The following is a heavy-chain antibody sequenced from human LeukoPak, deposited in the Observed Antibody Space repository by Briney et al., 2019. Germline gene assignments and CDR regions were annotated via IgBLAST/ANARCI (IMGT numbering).Heavy chain of an antibody. CDR3: ARDDGDGYNSEAFDI. CDR1: GFTFSSYW. J-gene: IGHJ3*02. V-gene: IGHV3-30-3*01. D-gene: IGHD5-24*01. Sequence: GSLRLSCAASGFTFSSYWMHWVRQAPGKGLEWVAVISYDGSNKYYADSVKGRFTISRDNSKNTLYLQMNSLRAEDTAVYYCARDDGDGYNSEAFDIWGQGTMVTVSS. CDR2: ISYDGSNK.